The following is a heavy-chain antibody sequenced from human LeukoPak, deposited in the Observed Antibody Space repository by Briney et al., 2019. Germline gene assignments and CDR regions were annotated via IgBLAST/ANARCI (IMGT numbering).Heavy chain of an antibody. CDR2: ISGSGGST. V-gene: IGHV3-23*01. D-gene: IGHD3-10*01. J-gene: IGHJ4*02. CDR3: ALGSGSYSYYFDY. CDR1: GFTFSSYA. Sequence: GGSLRLSWAASGFTFSSYAMSGVRQAPGRGREGVSAISGSGGSTYYADSVKGRFTISRDNAKNSLYLQMNSLRAEDTAVYYCALGSGSYSYYFDYWGQGTLVTVSS.